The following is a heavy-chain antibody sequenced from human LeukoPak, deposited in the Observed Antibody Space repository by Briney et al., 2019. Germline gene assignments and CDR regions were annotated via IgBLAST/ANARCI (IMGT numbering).Heavy chain of an antibody. CDR3: GRAVAPPPPFDY. Sequence: PSETLSLTCTVSGGSISSSSYYWGWIRQPPGKGLEWIGSIYYSGSTYYNPSLKSRVTISVDTSKNQFSLKLSSVTAADTAVYYWGRAVAPPPPFDYWGQGTLVTVSS. V-gene: IGHV4-39*07. J-gene: IGHJ4*02. CDR1: GGSISSSSYY. D-gene: IGHD6-19*01. CDR2: IYYSGST.